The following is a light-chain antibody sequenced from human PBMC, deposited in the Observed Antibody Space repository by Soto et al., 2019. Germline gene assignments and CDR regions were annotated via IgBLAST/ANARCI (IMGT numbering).Light chain of an antibody. CDR3: QQYRT. V-gene: IGKV3-15*01. J-gene: IGKJ1*01. CDR1: QSVNSN. CDR2: GAS. Sequence: EIVMTQSPATLSVSPGERATLSCRASQSVNSNLAWYQQNPGQAPRLLIYGASTRATGIPARFSGSGSGTEFTLTISSLQSEDFAVYYCQQYRTFGQGTKVEI.